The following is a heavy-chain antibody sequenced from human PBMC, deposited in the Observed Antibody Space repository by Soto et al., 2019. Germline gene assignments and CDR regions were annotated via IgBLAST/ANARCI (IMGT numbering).Heavy chain of an antibody. V-gene: IGHV3-74*01. CDR1: GFTFSSYW. CDR3: AIRASYYDSSGYFDY. J-gene: IGHJ4*02. D-gene: IGHD3-22*01. Sequence: GGSLRLSCAASGFTFSSYWMHWVRQAPGKGLVWVSRINSDGSSTSYADSVKGRFTISRDNAKNTLYLQMNSLRAEDTAVYYCAIRASYYDSSGYFDYWGQGTLVTVS. CDR2: INSDGSST.